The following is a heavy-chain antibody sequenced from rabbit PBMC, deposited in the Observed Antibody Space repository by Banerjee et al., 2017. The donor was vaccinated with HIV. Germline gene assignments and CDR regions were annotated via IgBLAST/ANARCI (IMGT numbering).Heavy chain of an antibody. CDR1: GFSFNDRDV. Sequence: QEQLVESGGGLVQPEGSLTLTCKASGFSFNDRDVMCWVRQAPGKGLEWIACIDTNDGDTDYANWPKGRFTISKTSSTTVTLQMTSLTAADTATYFCARNYVNAFDPWGQGTLVTVS. D-gene: IGHD1-1*01. CDR3: ARNYVNAFDP. CDR2: IDTNDGDT. J-gene: IGHJ2*01. V-gene: IGHV1S45*01.